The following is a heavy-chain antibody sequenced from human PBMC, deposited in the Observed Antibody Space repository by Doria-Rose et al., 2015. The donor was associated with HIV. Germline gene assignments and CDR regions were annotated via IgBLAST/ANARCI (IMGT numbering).Heavy chain of an antibody. V-gene: IGHV2-26*01. CDR3: ARIKSSRWYHKYYFDF. Sequence: EESGPVLVKPTETLTLTCTVSGGSLSSPGMGVSWIRQPPGKALEWLANIFSDDDRSYKTSLKSRLTISRGTSKSQVVLTMTDMDPVDTATYYCARIKSSRWYHKYYFDFWGQGTLVIVSA. J-gene: IGHJ4*02. D-gene: IGHD6-13*01. CDR2: IFSDDDR. CDR1: GGSLSSPGMG.